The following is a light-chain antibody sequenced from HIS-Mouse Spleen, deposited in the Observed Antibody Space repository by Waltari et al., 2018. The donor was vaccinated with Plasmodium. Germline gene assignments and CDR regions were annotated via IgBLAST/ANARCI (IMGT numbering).Light chain of an antibody. J-gene: IGLJ3*02. CDR2: EGS. V-gene: IGLV2-23*01. CDR3: CSYAGSSTWV. Sequence: QSALTQPAPVSGSPGQSHHIFPTGTSRDVLSYNLVATDQQHPGKAPKLMIYEGSKRPSAVSNRFAGSKSGNTVSLTISGRQAEDEADYYCCSYAGSSTWVFGGGTKLTVL. CDR1: SRDVLSYNL.